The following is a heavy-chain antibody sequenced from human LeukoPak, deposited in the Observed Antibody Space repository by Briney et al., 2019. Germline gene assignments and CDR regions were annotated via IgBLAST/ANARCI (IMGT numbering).Heavy chain of an antibody. D-gene: IGHD4-23*01. V-gene: IGHV4-59*01. CDR3: TRGLRWTDF. CDR1: GASISPDS. CDR2: LHYSGVA. Sequence: PSETLSLTCTVSGASISPDSWTWIRQPPGKGLEWIGSLHYSGVAFHNPSLRSRVTMSLDTPNKLFSPRLTSVTAADAAVYFCTRGLRWTDFWGLGTLVIVSS. J-gene: IGHJ4*02.